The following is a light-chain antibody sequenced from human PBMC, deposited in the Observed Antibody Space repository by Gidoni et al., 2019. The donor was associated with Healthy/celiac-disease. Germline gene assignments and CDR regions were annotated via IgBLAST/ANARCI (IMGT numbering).Light chain of an antibody. CDR2: EAS. Sequence: DIKLPHSPSSLSASVGDRVTITCQASQDISNFLAWYQQKPGKAPKPLTYEASNLETGVPSRFRGSGSGTEFTVTISSLQPEDIATYYCQQYENDPLTCGGGTKVEIK. CDR1: QDISNF. CDR3: QQYENDPLT. V-gene: IGKV1-33*01. J-gene: IGKJ4*02.